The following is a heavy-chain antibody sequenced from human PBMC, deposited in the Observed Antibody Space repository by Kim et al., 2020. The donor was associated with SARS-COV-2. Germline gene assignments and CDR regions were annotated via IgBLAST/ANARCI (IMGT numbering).Heavy chain of an antibody. V-gene: IGHV3-33*01. J-gene: IGHJ1*01. CDR1: GFTFSSYG. Sequence: GGSLRHSCAASGFTFSSYGMHWVRQAPGKGLEWVAVIWYDGSNKYYADSVKGRFTISRDNSKNTLYLQMNSLRAEDTAVYYCAGEIAVAGRGYFQHWGQGTLVTVSS. CDR2: IWYDGSNK. D-gene: IGHD6-19*01. CDR3: AGEIAVAGRGYFQH.